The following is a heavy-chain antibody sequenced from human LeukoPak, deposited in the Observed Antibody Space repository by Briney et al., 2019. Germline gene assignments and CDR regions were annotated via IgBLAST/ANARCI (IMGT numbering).Heavy chain of an antibody. CDR2: ISGSGGNT. D-gene: IGHD6-19*01. CDR1: GYSISSGYY. V-gene: IGHV3-23*01. Sequence: PSETLSLTCTVSGYSISSGYYWGWIRQPPGKGLEWVSAISGSGGNTYYADSVKGRFTISRDNSKNTVYLQMNSLRAEDTAVYYCAKRSSRLDGSNYFDYWGQGTLLTVSS. CDR3: AKRSSRLDGSNYFDY. J-gene: IGHJ4*02.